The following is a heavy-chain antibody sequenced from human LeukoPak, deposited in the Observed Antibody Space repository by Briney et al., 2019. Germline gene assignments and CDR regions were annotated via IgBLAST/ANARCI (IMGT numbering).Heavy chain of an antibody. V-gene: IGHV3-48*01. J-gene: IGHJ4*02. CDR3: ARGRSGYYSDFDS. CDR2: MSRDSSTI. CDR1: RFTFSKYS. D-gene: IGHD3-3*01. Sequence: GGSLRLSCVASRFTFSKYSMNWVRQAPGKGLEWVAYMSRDSSTIYYADSVKGRVTISRDNAKNSVYLQMNSLRAEDMAVYFCARGRSGYYSDFDSWGQGTLVTVSS.